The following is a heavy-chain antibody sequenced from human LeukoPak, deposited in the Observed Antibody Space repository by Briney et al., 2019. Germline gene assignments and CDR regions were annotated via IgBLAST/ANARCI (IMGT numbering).Heavy chain of an antibody. D-gene: IGHD3-22*01. CDR3: ARVWNYYDSSGYRYYFDY. J-gene: IGHJ4*02. Sequence: GGSLRLSCAASGFTFSSYWMSWVRQAPGKGLEWVANIKQDGSEKYYVDSVKGRFTISRDNAKNSLYLQMNSLRAEDTAVYYCARVWNYYDSSGYRYYFDYWGQGTLVTVSS. CDR2: IKQDGSEK. V-gene: IGHV3-7*01. CDR1: GFTFSSYW.